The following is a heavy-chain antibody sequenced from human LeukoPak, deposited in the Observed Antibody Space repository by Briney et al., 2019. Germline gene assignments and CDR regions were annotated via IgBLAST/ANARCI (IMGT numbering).Heavy chain of an antibody. CDR3: AGSGWQVYLDY. D-gene: IGHD6-19*01. Sequence: GGSLRLSCAASGFTFTTFWMSWVRQAPGKGLEWVANIKQDGSERYYVGSVKGRFTISRDNAKNSLYLQMNSLRAEDTGVYYCAGSGWQVYLDYWGQGALVTVSS. CDR2: IKQDGSER. J-gene: IGHJ4*02. CDR1: GFTFTTFW. V-gene: IGHV3-7*01.